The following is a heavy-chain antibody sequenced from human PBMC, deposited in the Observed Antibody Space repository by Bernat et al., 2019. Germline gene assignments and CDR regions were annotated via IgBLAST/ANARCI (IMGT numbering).Heavy chain of an antibody. Sequence: EVQLVESGGGLVQPGGSLRLSCAASGFAYRTYWVHWVRQAPGEGLLWVSRIDEDGRTTTYADAVQGRFTISKAYAKNTVFLQMVSLGAEDTAVYYCARASLTPYFFALDVWGQWTTVTVSS. CDR3: ARASLTPYFFALDV. J-gene: IGHJ6*02. CDR1: GFAYRTYW. CDR2: IDEDGRTT. V-gene: IGHV3-74*01. D-gene: IGHD2/OR15-2a*01.